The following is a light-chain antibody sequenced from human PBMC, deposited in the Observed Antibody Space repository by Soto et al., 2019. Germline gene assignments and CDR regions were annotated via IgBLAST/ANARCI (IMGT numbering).Light chain of an antibody. CDR3: FSYTTSSAPYV. J-gene: IGLJ1*01. Sequence: QSALTQPASVSGSPGQSITISCTGTTSDVGGYNYVSWYQQLPGKVPKLMIYEVTNRPSGVSTRFSGSKSGNTASLTISGLQAEDEAAYYCFSYTTSSAPYVFGTGTKATVL. CDR1: TSDVGGYNY. V-gene: IGLV2-14*01. CDR2: EVT.